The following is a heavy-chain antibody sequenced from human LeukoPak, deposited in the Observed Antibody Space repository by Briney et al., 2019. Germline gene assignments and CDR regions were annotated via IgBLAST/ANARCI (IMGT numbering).Heavy chain of an antibody. V-gene: IGHV3-11*01. Sequence: GGSLRLSCVASGFTFYDYYMIWIRQAPGQGLEWVSFIVRAYDNTAEYADSVRGRFSISRDNSRNSVFLQMTSLTPEDTAVYYCARVNSAYSYFDFWGQGTPVTVSS. CDR3: ARVNSAYSYFDF. D-gene: IGHD5-12*01. CDR1: GFTFYDYY. J-gene: IGHJ4*02. CDR2: IVRAYDNTA.